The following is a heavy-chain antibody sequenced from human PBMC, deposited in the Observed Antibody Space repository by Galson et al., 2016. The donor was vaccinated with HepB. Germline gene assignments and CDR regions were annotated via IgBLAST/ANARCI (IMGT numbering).Heavy chain of an antibody. CDR3: AKDTSYISSWFYFDY. V-gene: IGHV3-9*01. CDR1: GFTFDVYA. D-gene: IGHD6-13*01. CDR2: ISWNSGRI. J-gene: IGHJ4*02. Sequence: SLRLSCAASGFTFDVYAMHWVRQAPGKGLEWVSGISWNSGRIGYADSVKGRFTISRDNAKNSLFLQMNSLRPEDTALYYCAKDTSYISSWFYFDYWGQGALVTVSS.